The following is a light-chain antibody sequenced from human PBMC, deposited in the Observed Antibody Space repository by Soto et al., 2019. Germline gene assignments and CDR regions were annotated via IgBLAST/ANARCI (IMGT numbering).Light chain of an antibody. Sequence: QSALTRPRSVSGSPGQSVTISCTGTTGDIGGNDYVSWYQQHPGKAPKFIIFDVNKRPTGVPDRFSGSKSGNTASLTISGLQADDEADYYCCSYAGSYSYVVFGGGTQLTVL. V-gene: IGLV2-11*01. CDR1: TGDIGGNDY. J-gene: IGLJ2*01. CDR3: CSYAGSYSYVV. CDR2: DVN.